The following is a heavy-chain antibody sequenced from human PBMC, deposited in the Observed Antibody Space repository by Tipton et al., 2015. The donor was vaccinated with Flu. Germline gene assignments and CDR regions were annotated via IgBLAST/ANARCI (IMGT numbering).Heavy chain of an antibody. Sequence: QLVQSGAEVKKPGASVKVSCKASGYTFTRYDINWVRQATGQGLEWMGWMNPNSGNTGHAQKFQGRGTMTRNTSISTAYMELSSLRSEDTAVYYGARGPPHVYGSGSSYFEFWGQGTLVTVSS. CDR3: ARGPPHVYGSGSSYFEF. CDR1: GYTFTRYD. D-gene: IGHD3-10*01. CDR2: MNPNSGNT. J-gene: IGHJ4*02. V-gene: IGHV1-8*01.